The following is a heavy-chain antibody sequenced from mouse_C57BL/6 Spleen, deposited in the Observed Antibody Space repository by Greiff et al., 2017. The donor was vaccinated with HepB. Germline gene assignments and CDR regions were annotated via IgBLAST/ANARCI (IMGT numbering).Heavy chain of an antibody. CDR1: GYAFSSYW. V-gene: IGHV1-80*01. J-gene: IGHJ3*01. Sequence: VQLQQSGAEQVKPGASVKISCKASGYAFSSYWMNWVKQRPGQGLEWIGQIYPGDVDTNSHGKFKGKATLTADKSSSTADMQPSSLTSEDSAVYFCARDGYYGFAYWGQGTRVNVAA. CDR2: IYPGDVDT. D-gene: IGHD2-3*01. CDR3: ARDGYYGFAY.